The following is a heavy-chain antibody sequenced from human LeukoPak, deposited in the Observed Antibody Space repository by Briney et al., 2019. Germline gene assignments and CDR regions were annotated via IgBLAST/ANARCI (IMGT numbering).Heavy chain of an antibody. D-gene: IGHD2-21*02. Sequence: ESLKIPCKGLGFTVTDLWLDLVRQIPGKGVEWVGIIHPSVYDTPHSPSFQGQVLISVDMSNTTAYLQWNSLKASETATYYCAATRPHCVADCPFDYWGQGTLVTVSS. CDR2: IHPSVYDT. CDR1: GFTVTDLW. J-gene: IGHJ4*02. CDR3: AATRPHCVADCPFDY. V-gene: IGHV5-51*01.